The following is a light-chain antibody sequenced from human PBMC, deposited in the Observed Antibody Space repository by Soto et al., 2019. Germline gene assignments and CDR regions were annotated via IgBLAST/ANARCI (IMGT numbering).Light chain of an antibody. J-gene: IGKJ1*01. V-gene: IGKV3-20*01. CDR1: QTISSNF. Sequence: EIVLTQSPGTLSLSPGETATLSCRASQTISSNFLAWYQQKPGQAPRLLIYTVSTRATGIPDRFSGSGSGTDFTLTISRLEPDDFAVYYCQQCGSSPWMFGQGTKVEIK. CDR2: TVS. CDR3: QQCGSSPWM.